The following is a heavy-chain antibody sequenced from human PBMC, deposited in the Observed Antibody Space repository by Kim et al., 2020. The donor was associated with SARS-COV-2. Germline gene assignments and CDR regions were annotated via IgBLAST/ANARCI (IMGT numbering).Heavy chain of an antibody. CDR1: GFTFDNYA. CDR2: ISGSGTSP. CDR3: AKDILTGYYGARAFDS. D-gene: IGHD3-9*01. J-gene: IGHJ4*02. V-gene: IGHV3-23*01. Sequence: GGSLRLSCAGSGFTFDNYAMGWVRQAPGKGLEWVSTISGSGTSPYYSDSVEGRFTISRDNLKNTLYLQMNSLRAEDTAIYFCAKDILTGYYGARAFDSWGQGTLVTVSS.